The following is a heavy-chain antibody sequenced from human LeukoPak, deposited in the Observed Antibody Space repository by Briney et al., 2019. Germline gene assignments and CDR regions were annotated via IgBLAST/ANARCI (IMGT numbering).Heavy chain of an antibody. J-gene: IGHJ4*02. D-gene: IGHD6-19*01. CDR1: GGTFSSYT. CDR2: ITPLLGVP. Sequence: ASVKVSCKASGGTFSSYTINWVRQAPGQGLEWLGKITPLLGVPTYAQRFQDRVTITADKSTSTAYMELSSLRSDDTAVYYCARGSSTFDYWGQGTLVTVSS. CDR3: ARGSSTFDY. V-gene: IGHV1-69*02.